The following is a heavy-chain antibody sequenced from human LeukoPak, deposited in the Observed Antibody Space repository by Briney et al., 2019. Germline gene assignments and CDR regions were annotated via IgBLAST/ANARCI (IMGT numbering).Heavy chain of an antibody. CDR3: ATWEYSSGPFDY. J-gene: IGHJ4*02. V-gene: IGHV1-24*01. Sequence: GASVNVSCKVSGYTLTELSMHWVRQAPGKGLEWMGGFDPENGETIYAQKFQGRVTMTEDTSTDTAYMELSGLRSEDTAVYYCATWEYSSGPFDYWGQGTLVTVSS. D-gene: IGHD6-19*01. CDR2: FDPENGET. CDR1: GYTLTELS.